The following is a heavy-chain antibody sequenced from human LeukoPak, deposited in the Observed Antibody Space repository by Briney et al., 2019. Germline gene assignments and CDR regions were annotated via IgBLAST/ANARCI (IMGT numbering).Heavy chain of an antibody. Sequence: SETLSLTCTVSGGSISSYYWSWIRQPPGKGLEWIGYIYYSGSTNYNPSLKSRVTISVDPSKNQFSLKLSSVTAADTAVYYCATSSTSLGAFDIWGQGTMLTVSS. CDR2: IYYSGST. CDR3: ATSSTSLGAFDI. D-gene: IGHD2-2*01. J-gene: IGHJ3*02. CDR1: GGSISSYY. V-gene: IGHV4-59*01.